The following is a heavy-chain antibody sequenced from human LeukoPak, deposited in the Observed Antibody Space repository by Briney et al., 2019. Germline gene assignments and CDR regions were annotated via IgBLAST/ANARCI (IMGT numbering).Heavy chain of an antibody. CDR2: VNPRSGDA. CDR3: ARGVPLGYCTYGVCYPPYYFDY. Sequence: ASVKVSCKASGCTFISYNINWLRQATGQGLEWMGWVNPRSGDAGYLQKFQGRLTITRDSSIDTAYMDLSGLSSEDTAVYYCARGVPLGYCTYGVCYPPYYFDYWGQGTLVTAS. J-gene: IGHJ4*02. V-gene: IGHV1-8*03. D-gene: IGHD2-8*01. CDR1: GCTFISYN.